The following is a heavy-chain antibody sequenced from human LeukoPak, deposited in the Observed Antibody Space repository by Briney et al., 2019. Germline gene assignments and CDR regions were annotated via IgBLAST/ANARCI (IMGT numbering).Heavy chain of an antibody. J-gene: IGHJ3*02. CDR1: GYTITGYY. V-gene: IGHV1-2*02. Sequence: ASVKVSCKASGYTITGYYMHWVRQAPGQGLEWMGWINPNSGGTNYAQKLQGRVTMTTDTSTSTAYMELRSLKSDDTAVYYCASLKNYYDSSGYLVTDAFDIWGQGTMVTVSS. D-gene: IGHD3-22*01. CDR3: ASLKNYYDSSGYLVTDAFDI. CDR2: INPNSGGT.